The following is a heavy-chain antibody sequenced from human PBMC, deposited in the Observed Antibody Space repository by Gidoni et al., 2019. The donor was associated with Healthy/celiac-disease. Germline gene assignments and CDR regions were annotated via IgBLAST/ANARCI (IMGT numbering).Heavy chain of an antibody. D-gene: IGHD1-26*01. V-gene: IGHV1-69*08. Sequence: QVQLVQSGAEVKKPGSSVKVSCKASGGTFSSYTISWVRQAPGQGLEWMGRIIPILGIANYAQKFQGRVTITADKSTSTAYMELSSLRSEDTAVYYCARDIGGKGGLTSDIWGQGTMVTVSS. J-gene: IGHJ3*02. CDR3: ARDIGGKGGLTSDI. CDR1: GGTFSSYT. CDR2: IIPILGIA.